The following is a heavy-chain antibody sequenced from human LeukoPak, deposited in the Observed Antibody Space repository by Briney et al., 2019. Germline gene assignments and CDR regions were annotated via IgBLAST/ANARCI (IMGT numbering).Heavy chain of an antibody. V-gene: IGHV5-51*01. CDR1: GYSFSSYW. Sequence: GGSLKIPCRASGYSFSSYWIGWGRHMPGKGLEVMGIIYPGDSDTRYTPSFQGQVTISADKSITTAYLQWSSLHASDTAMYYCARSLSPAAVALDYWGQGALVTVSS. D-gene: IGHD2-2*01. CDR2: IYPGDSDT. J-gene: IGHJ4*02. CDR3: ARSLSPAAVALDY.